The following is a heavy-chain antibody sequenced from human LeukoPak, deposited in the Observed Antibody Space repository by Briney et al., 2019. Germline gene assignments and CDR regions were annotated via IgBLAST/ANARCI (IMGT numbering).Heavy chain of an antibody. D-gene: IGHD3-22*01. CDR1: GHTFTTYY. J-gene: IGHJ4*02. CDR2: INPSGDGT. CDR3: AREEDSDSSGYYSPFDY. Sequence: ASVKVSCKASGHTFTTYYVHLVRQAPGQGLEWMGVINPSGDGTNYPQRFQGRVTLTRDTSTSTVYMELSSLRSEDTAVYYCAREEDSDSSGYYSPFDYWGQGTLVTVSS. V-gene: IGHV1-46*01.